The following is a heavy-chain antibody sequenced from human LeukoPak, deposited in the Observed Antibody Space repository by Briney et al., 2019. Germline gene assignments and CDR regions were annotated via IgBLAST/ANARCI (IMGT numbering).Heavy chain of an antibody. D-gene: IGHD4-23*01. CDR2: IYTSGST. Sequence: SQTLSLTCTVSGGSISSGSYYWSWIRQPAGKGLEWIGRIYTSGSTNYNPSLKSRVTISVDTSKNQFSLKLSSVTAADTAVYYCARSYGGNSAFDYWGQGTLVTVSS. V-gene: IGHV4-61*02. J-gene: IGHJ4*02. CDR3: ARSYGGNSAFDY. CDR1: GGSISSGSYY.